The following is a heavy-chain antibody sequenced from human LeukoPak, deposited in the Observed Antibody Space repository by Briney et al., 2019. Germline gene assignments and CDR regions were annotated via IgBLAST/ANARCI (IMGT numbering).Heavy chain of an antibody. CDR3: ARGYCSGGSCYRATTTSKNWFDP. J-gene: IGHJ5*02. D-gene: IGHD2-15*01. V-gene: IGHV3-30*04. CDR2: ISYDGSNK. CDR1: GFTFSSYA. Sequence: GGSLRLSCAASGFTFSSYAMHWVRQAPGKGLEWVAVISYDGSNKYHADSVKGRFTISRDNSKNTLYLQMNSLRAEDTAVYYCARGYCSGGSCYRATTTSKNWFDPWGQGTLVTVSS.